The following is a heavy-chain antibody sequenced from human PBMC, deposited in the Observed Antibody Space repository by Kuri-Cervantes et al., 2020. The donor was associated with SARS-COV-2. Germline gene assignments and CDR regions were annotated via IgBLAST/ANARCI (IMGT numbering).Heavy chain of an antibody. CDR1: GGTFSSCA. CDR2: IVPILGTA. V-gene: IGHV1-69*04. D-gene: IGHD6-13*01. Sequence: SVKVSCKASGGTFSSCAISWVRQAPGQGLEWMGRIVPILGTANYAQKFQGRVTITADKSTSTAYMELSSLRSEDTAVYYCARGVLSSSSWTYYYYYYMDVWGKGTTVTVSS. J-gene: IGHJ6*03. CDR3: ARGVLSSSSWTYYYYYYMDV.